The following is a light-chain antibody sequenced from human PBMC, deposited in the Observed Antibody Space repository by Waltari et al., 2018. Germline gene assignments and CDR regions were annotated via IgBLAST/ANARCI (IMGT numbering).Light chain of an antibody. CDR1: QSISSY. CDR3: QQTYSTPIT. J-gene: IGKJ5*01. V-gene: IGKV1-39*01. CDR2: AAS. Sequence: DIQMTQSPSSLSASVGDRVTITCRASQSISSYLNWYQQKPGKAPKLLIYAASSLQSGVPSRSSGSGYGTDFTLTISSLQTEDFATHYCQQTYSTPITFG.